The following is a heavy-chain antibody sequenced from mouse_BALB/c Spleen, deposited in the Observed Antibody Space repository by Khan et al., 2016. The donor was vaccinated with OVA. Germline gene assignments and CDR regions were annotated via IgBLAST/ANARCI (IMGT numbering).Heavy chain of an antibody. V-gene: IGHV9-1*02. J-gene: IGHJ1*01. CDR3: ARADDRYDRYFDV. Sequence: QIQLVQSGPELKKPGETVKISCKASGFTFTNYGMNWVKQAPGKGLKWMGWINTYTGEPTYADDFKGRFAFSLETSASTAYLQINNPKNEDMATXFCARADDRYDRYFDVWGAGTTVTVSS. CDR1: GFTFTNYG. D-gene: IGHD2-14*01. CDR2: INTYTGEP.